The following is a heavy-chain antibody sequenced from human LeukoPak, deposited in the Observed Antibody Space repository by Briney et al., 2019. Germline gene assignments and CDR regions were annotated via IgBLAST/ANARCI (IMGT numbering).Heavy chain of an antibody. CDR3: ARVVSSGWNYYYYYMDV. CDR2: IYYSGST. V-gene: IGHV4-59*01. CDR1: DGSFSGYY. Sequence: PSETLSLTCGVYDGSFSGYYWTWIRQSPGKGLEWIGYIYYSGSTNYNPSLKSRVTISVDTSKNQFSLKLSSVTAADTAVYYCARVVSSGWNYYYYYMDVWGKGTTVTISS. D-gene: IGHD6-19*01. J-gene: IGHJ6*03.